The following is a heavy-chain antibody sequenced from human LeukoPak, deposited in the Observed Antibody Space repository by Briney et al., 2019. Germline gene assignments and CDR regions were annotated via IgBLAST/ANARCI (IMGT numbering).Heavy chain of an antibody. D-gene: IGHD3-10*01. Sequence: GGSLRLSCAASGFTVSSNYMSWVRQAPGKGLEWVSVIYSGGSTYYADSVKGRFTISRDNSKNTLYLQMNSLRAEDTAVYYCARGITMVRGVPEYYFDYWGQGTLVTVSS. V-gene: IGHV3-66*01. CDR3: ARGITMVRGVPEYYFDY. CDR1: GFTVSSNY. CDR2: IYSGGST. J-gene: IGHJ4*02.